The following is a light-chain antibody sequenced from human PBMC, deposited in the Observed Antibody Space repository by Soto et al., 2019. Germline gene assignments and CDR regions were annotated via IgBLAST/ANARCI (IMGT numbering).Light chain of an antibody. CDR1: QSVSSSF. CDR2: GAS. Sequence: EIVLTQSPGTLSLSPGERATLSCRASQSVSSSFLAWYQQRPGQAPRLLIFGASYRATGIPDRFSGTGSGIDFTLTISKLEPEDFAVYYCQHYGNSPPEYTFGPGTKVD. CDR3: QHYGNSPPEYT. V-gene: IGKV3-20*01. J-gene: IGKJ3*01.